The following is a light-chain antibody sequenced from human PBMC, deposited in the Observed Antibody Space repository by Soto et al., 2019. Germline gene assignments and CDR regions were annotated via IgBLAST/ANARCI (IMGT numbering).Light chain of an antibody. J-gene: IGKJ2*01. Sequence: DVVMTQSPLSLPVTLGQPASISCRSSQSLAYIDGNTYLNWFHQRPGQSPRRLIYQVSNRDSGVPDRFSVSGSGTDFTLKISRVEAHDVGVYYCMQGTHWPPYTFGQGTKLEIK. CDR2: QVS. CDR3: MQGTHWPPYT. V-gene: IGKV2-30*01. CDR1: QSLAYIDGNTY.